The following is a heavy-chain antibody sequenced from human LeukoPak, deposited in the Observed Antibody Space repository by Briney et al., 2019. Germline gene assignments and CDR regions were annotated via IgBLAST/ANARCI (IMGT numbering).Heavy chain of an antibody. D-gene: IGHD3-22*01. J-gene: IGHJ4*02. CDR1: GGSINSGGFS. CDR3: AREFSSGLADY. CDR2: IYYSGST. V-gene: IGHV4-30-2*03. Sequence: SETLSLTCAVSGGSINSGGFSWTWIRQPPGKGLEWIGSIYYSGSTYYNPSLKSRVTISVDTSKNQFSLKLSSVTAADTAAYYCAREFSSGLADYWGQGTLVTVSS.